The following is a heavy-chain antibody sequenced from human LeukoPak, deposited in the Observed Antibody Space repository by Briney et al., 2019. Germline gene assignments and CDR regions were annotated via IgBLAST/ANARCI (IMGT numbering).Heavy chain of an antibody. V-gene: IGHV4-59*01. Sequence: SETLSLTCTVSGGSISGYYWSWIRQPPGKGLEWIGYIYYSGSTNYNPSLKSRVTISVDTSKNQFSLKLSSVTAADTAVCYCATTYYYDSSGYYYDYWGQGTLVTVSS. CDR3: ATTYYYDSSGYYYDY. CDR1: GGSISGYY. J-gene: IGHJ4*02. D-gene: IGHD3-22*01. CDR2: IYYSGST.